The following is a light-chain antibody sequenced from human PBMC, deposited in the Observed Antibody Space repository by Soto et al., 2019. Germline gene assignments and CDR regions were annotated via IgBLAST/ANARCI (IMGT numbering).Light chain of an antibody. V-gene: IGKV1-5*01. CDR3: QQYNRWT. CDR2: DAS. J-gene: IGKJ1*01. CDR1: ESVNNW. Sequence: DIQMTQSPCSLSASVGDRVTITCRASESVNNWLAWYQQKPGKAPKLLIYDASSLGSGVPSRFSGSGSGTEFTLTITRLQPDDFATYYCQQYNRWTFGQGTKVDIK.